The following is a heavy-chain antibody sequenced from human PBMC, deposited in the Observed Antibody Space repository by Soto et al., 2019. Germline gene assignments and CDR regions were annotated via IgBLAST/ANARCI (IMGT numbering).Heavy chain of an antibody. CDR2: ISYDGSNK. V-gene: IGHV3-30*18. CDR1: GFTFSSYG. Sequence: GGSLRLSCAVSGFTFSSYGMHWVRQAPGKGLEWVAVISYDGSNKYYADSVKGRFTISRDNSNNTVYLHMNSLRAEDTAVYYCAKGPPELGDYDYIWGIPPAPYYYYMDVWGKGTTVTVSS. D-gene: IGHD3-16*01. J-gene: IGHJ6*03. CDR3: AKGPPELGDYDYIWGIPPAPYYYYMDV.